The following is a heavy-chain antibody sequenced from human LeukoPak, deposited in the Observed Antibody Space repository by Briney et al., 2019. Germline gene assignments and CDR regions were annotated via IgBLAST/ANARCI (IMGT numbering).Heavy chain of an antibody. CDR1: GYTFTSYD. CDR3: ARTDYDFWTYYYYYGMDV. D-gene: IGHD3-3*01. J-gene: IGHJ6*02. V-gene: IGHV1-8*01. Sequence: ASVKVSCKASGYTFTSYDINWVRQATGQGLEWMGWMNPNSGNTGYAQKFQGRVTMTRNTSISTAYMELSSLRSEDTAVYYSARTDYDFWTYYYYYGMDVWGQGTTVTISS. CDR2: MNPNSGNT.